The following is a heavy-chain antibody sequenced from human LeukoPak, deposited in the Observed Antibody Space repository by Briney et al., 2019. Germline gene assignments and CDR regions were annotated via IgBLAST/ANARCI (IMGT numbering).Heavy chain of an antibody. CDR3: AKRPYSSSGAFDI. D-gene: IGHD6-6*01. CDR1: GFTFDDYA. CDR2: ISGSGGST. V-gene: IGHV3-23*01. J-gene: IGHJ3*02. Sequence: GRSLRLSCAASGFTFDDYAMSWVRQAPGKGLEWVSAISGSGGSTYYADSVKGRFTISRDNSKNTLYLQMNSLRAEDTAVYYCAKRPYSSSGAFDIWGQGTMVTVSS.